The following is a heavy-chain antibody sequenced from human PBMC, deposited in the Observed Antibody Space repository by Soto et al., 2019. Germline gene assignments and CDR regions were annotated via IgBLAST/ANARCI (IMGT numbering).Heavy chain of an antibody. D-gene: IGHD3-16*01. J-gene: IGHJ2*01. V-gene: IGHV3-23*01. CDR2: ISGSGGST. Sequence: EVQLLESGGGLVQPGGSLRLSCAASGFTFSIYAMNWVRQAPGKGLEWVSVISGSGGSTYYADSVKGRFTISRDNSKYTLYLQMNSLRAEDTAVYYCARRTGGGPCELWGRGTRVTVSS. CDR3: ARRTGGGPCEL. CDR1: GFTFSIYA.